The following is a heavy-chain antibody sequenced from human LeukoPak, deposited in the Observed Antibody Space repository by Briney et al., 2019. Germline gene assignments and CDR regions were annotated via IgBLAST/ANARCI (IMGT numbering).Heavy chain of an antibody. CDR2: INHSGST. D-gene: IGHD3-10*01. V-gene: IGHV4-34*01. Sequence: PSETLSLTCTVSGGSISSYYWSWIRQPPGKGLEWIGEINHSGSTNYNPSLKSRVTISVDTSKNQFSLKLSSVTAADTAVYYCARRRRYYYGSGSGYYFDYWGQGTLVTVSS. J-gene: IGHJ4*02. CDR1: GGSISSYY. CDR3: ARRRRYYYGSGSGYYFDY.